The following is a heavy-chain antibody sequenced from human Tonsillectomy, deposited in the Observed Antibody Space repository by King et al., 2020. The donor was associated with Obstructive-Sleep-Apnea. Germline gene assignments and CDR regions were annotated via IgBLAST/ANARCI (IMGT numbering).Heavy chain of an antibody. CDR1: GGTFSSYA. CDR2: IIPILGIA. J-gene: IGHJ5*02. V-gene: IGHV1-69*04. CDR3: ARDVYSGRVYYWGWFDP. Sequence: QLVQSGAEVKKPGSSVKVSCKASGGTFSSYAISWVRQAPGQGLEWMGRIIPILGIANYAQKFQGRVTITADKSTSTAYMELSSLRSEDTAVYYCARDVYSGRVYYWGWFDPWGQGTLVTVSS. D-gene: IGHD3-10*01.